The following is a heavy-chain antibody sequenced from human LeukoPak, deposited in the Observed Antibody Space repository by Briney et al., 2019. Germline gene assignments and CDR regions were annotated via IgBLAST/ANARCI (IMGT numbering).Heavy chain of an antibody. CDR2: IYSGNNT. CDR3: ARATASNWFDP. J-gene: IGHJ5*02. V-gene: IGHV3-66*01. Sequence: GGSLRLSCAASGFTVSSNYMSWVRQAPGKGLEWVSVIYSGNNTYYADSVKGRFTISRDNAKNSLYLQMNSLRAEDTAVYYCARATASNWFDPWGQGTLVTVSS. D-gene: IGHD2-21*01. CDR1: GFTVSSNY.